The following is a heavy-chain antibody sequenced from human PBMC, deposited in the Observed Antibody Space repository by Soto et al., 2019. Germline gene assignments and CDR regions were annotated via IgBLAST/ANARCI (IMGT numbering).Heavy chain of an antibody. CDR3: TIVRVADSALDH. CDR1: GFIFSNNG. J-gene: IGHJ4*02. CDR2: MSYDVSDT. Sequence: GGSLRLSCVGSGFIFSNNGMHWVRRTPGKGLEWVAFMSYDVSDTFYADSVKGRFTISRDNSKNTLFLHMSNLRAEDTAMYYCTIVRVADSALDHWGQATPVTCSS. D-gene: IGHD3-10*02. V-gene: IGHV3-30*02.